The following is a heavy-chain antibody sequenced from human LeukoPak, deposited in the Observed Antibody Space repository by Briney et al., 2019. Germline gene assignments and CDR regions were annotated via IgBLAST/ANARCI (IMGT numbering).Heavy chain of an antibody. D-gene: IGHD6-13*01. CDR1: GGSFSGYY. CDR3: ARAIAPIGFDY. Sequence: SETLSLTCAVYGGSFSGYYWSWIRQPPGKGLEWIGEINHSGSTNYNPSLKSRVTISVDTSKNQFSLKLSSVTAADTAVYYCARAIAPIGFDYWGQEPLVTVSS. V-gene: IGHV4-34*01. CDR2: INHSGST. J-gene: IGHJ4*02.